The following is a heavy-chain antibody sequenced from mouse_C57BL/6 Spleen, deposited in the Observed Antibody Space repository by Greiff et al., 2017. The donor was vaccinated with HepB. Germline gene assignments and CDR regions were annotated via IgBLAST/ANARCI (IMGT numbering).Heavy chain of an antibody. Sequence: QVQLKESGPELVKPGASVKISCKASGYTFTDYYINWVKQRPGQGLEWIGWIYPGSGNTKYNEKFKGKATLTVDTSSSTAYMQLSSLTSEDSAFYFCARSYYYGSSYEAWFAYWGQGTLVTVSA. D-gene: IGHD1-1*01. CDR2: IYPGSGNT. CDR3: ARSYYYGSSYEAWFAY. V-gene: IGHV1-84*01. CDR1: GYTFTDYY. J-gene: IGHJ3*01.